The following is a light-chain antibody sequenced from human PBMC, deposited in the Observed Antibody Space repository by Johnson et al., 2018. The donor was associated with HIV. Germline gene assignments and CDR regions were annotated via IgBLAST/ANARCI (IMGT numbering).Light chain of an antibody. Sequence: PPSVSAAPGQKVTISCSGSSSNIGNNFVSWYQQVPGTAPKLLIYDTDKRPSGIPDRFSGSKSGTSATLGISGLQTGDEADYYCGTWDNSLSAGVFGSGTKVTVL. J-gene: IGLJ1*01. CDR1: SSNIGNNF. CDR2: DTD. V-gene: IGLV1-51*01. CDR3: GTWDNSLSAGV.